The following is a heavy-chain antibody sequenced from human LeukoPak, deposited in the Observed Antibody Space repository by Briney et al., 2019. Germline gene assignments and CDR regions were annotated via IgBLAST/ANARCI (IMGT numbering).Heavy chain of an antibody. Sequence: GGSLRLSCAASGFTIDGYTLSWVRQAPGEGLEWVASITSGSNFVDYGDSVKGRFTISRDNAQNSLYVQMNSLRAEDTAVYYCATQPELPGWFDSWGQGTLVTVSS. J-gene: IGHJ5*01. CDR3: ATQPELPGWFDS. CDR1: GFTIDGYT. D-gene: IGHD1-14*01. CDR2: ITSGSNFV. V-gene: IGHV3-21*01.